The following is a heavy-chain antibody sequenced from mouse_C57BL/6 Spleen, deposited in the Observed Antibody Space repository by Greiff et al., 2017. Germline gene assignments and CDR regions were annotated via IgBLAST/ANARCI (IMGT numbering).Heavy chain of an antibody. V-gene: IGHV1-39*01. D-gene: IGHD2-3*01. Sequence: EVQLQQSGPELVKPGASVKISCKASGYSFTDYNMNWVKQSNGKSLEWIGVINPNYGSTSYNQKFKGKATLTVDQSSSTANMQLNSLTSVYSAVYYCARSYDGYYWYFDVWGTGTTVTVSS. CDR1: GYSFTDYN. CDR2: INPNYGST. CDR3: ARSYDGYYWYFDV. J-gene: IGHJ1*03.